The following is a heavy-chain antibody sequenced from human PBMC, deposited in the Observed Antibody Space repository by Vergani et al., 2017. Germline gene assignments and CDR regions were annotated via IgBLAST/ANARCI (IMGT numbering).Heavy chain of an antibody. CDR2: INPSGGST. D-gene: IGHD6-6*01. J-gene: IGHJ4*02. CDR3: ARPHGDIRPPDPRRLDY. CDR1: GYTFTNYY. V-gene: IGHV1-46*03. Sequence: QVLPVQSGAKVKKPGASVRVSCKTSGYTFTNYYIHWVRQAPGQGLEWMGIINPSGGSTTYAPQFQGRLTMTRDTSTSTVYMDLSNLRSEDTAVYYCARPHGDIRPPDPRRLDYWGQGTLVTVSS.